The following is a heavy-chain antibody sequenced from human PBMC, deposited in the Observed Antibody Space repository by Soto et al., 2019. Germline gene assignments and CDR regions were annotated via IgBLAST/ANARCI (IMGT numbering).Heavy chain of an antibody. CDR2: ISRDGGTK. D-gene: IGHD4-17*01. Sequence: QVQLVESGGGVVQPGRSLRLSCAVSGFTVSTYGMHWVRQAPGKGLEWVAVISRDGGTKYYADSQKGRFTISRDNSRNTLFLERHRRRGDVMGVYYCSGEGASGYWGQGPLVTVPS. CDR3: SGEGASGY. CDR1: GFTVSTYG. V-gene: IGHV3-30*03. J-gene: IGHJ4*02.